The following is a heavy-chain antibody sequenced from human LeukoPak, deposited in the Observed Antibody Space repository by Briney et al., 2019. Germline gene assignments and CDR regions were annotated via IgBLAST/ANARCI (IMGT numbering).Heavy chain of an antibody. V-gene: IGHV3-23*01. CDR2: ISGGIT. Sequence: PGGSLRLSCAASGFTFSTYVLSCVRQAPGKGLEWVSDISGGITYYADSAKARFTSSSDNAKNTTYLQMNRLSAEDAAVYYCAKEYCSSSTCYGCFDYWGQGTLVTVSS. D-gene: IGHD2-2*01. CDR3: AKEYCSSSTCYGCFDY. J-gene: IGHJ4*02. CDR1: GFTFSTYV.